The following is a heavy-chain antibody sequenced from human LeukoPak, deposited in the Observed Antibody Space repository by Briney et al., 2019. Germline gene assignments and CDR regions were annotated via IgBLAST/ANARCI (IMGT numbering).Heavy chain of an antibody. Sequence: GGSLRLSCAASGFTFSSYAMHWVRQAPGKGLEYVSAISSNGGSTYYANSVKGRFTISRDNSKNTLYLQMGSLRAEDMAMYYCARGISFIRPFDYWGQGTLVTVSS. V-gene: IGHV3-64*01. J-gene: IGHJ4*02. CDR1: GFTFSSYA. CDR3: ARGISFIRPFDY. D-gene: IGHD3-3*02. CDR2: ISSNGGST.